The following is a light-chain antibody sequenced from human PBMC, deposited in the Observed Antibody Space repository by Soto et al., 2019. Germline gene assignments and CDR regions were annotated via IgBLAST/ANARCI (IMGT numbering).Light chain of an antibody. CDR3: QHRANWPLT. CDR2: DAS. V-gene: IGKV3-11*01. CDR1: QSLSRS. J-gene: IGKJ4*01. Sequence: EVLLTQSPATLSVSPWERATLSCRASQSLSRSLAWYQQKPGQAPRLLIYDASNRATGIPARFSGSGSGTDFTLTISSLEPEDFALYYCQHRANWPLTLGGGTKVDI.